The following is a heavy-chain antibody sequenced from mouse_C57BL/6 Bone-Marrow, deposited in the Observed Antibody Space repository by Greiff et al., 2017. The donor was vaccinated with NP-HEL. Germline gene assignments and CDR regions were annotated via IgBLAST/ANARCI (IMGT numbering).Heavy chain of an antibody. V-gene: IGHV5-6*01. J-gene: IGHJ1*03. CDR3: ARQDGYYSWYFDV. CDR2: ISSGGSYT. CDR1: GFTFSSYG. D-gene: IGHD2-3*01. Sequence: EVQLVESGGDLVKPGGSLKLSCAASGFTFSSYGMSWVRQTPDKRLEWVATISSGGSYTYYPDSVKGRCTISRDNAKNTLYLQMSSLKSEDTAMYYCARQDGYYSWYFDVWGTGNTVTVSS.